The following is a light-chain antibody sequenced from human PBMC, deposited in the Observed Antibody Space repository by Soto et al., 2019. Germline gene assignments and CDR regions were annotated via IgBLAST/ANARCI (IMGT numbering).Light chain of an antibody. CDR1: QDISRF. CDR3: LQHNSYPYT. Sequence: DVQITQSPSAMSASVGDRVTITCRASQDISRFVAWFQQKPGKAPERLIYDTSTLQVGVPSRFSGGGSGTEFTLANSGLQPEDFATYYCLQHNSYPYTFCQGTKLEIK. J-gene: IGKJ2*01. CDR2: DTS. V-gene: IGKV1-17*03.